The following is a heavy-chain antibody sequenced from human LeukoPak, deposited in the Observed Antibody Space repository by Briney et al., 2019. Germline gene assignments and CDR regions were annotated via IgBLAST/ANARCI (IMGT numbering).Heavy chain of an antibody. CDR2: ISYDGSNK. Sequence: SGRSLRLSCAASGFTFSSYAMHWVRQAPGKGLEWVAVISYDGSNKYYADSVKGRFTISRDNSKNTLYLQMNSLRAEDTAVYYCARDRGDGYTLFRRYFNYWGQGTLVTVSS. D-gene: IGHD5-24*01. CDR3: ARDRGDGYTLFRRYFNY. V-gene: IGHV3-30*04. CDR1: GFTFSSYA. J-gene: IGHJ4*02.